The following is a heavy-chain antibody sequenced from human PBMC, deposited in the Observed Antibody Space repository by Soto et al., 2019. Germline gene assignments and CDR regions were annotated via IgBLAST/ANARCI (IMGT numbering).Heavy chain of an antibody. CDR1: GFTFSSYG. V-gene: IGHV3-30*18. CDR2: ISYDGSNK. Sequence: GESLKISCAASGFTFSSYGMHWVRQAPGKGLEWVAVISYDGSNKYYADSVKGRFTISRDNSKNTLYLQMNSLRAEDTAVYYCAKDHDIVVVVAATPQYYFDYWGQGTLVTVSS. CDR3: AKDHDIVVVVAATPQYYFDY. J-gene: IGHJ4*02. D-gene: IGHD2-15*01.